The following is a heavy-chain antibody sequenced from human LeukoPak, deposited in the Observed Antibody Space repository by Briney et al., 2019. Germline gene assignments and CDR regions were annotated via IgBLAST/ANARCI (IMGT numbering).Heavy chain of an antibody. Sequence: SETLSLTCTVSGGSISSGGYYWSWIRQHSGKGLEWIGYIYYSGSTYYNPSLKSRVTISVDTSKNQFSLKLSSVTAADTAVYYCARGTWGYCSSTSCYEGYYYYYGMDVWGQGTTVTVSS. V-gene: IGHV4-31*03. CDR1: GGSISSGGYY. CDR2: IYYSGST. J-gene: IGHJ6*02. CDR3: ARGTWGYCSSTSCYEGYYYYYGMDV. D-gene: IGHD2-2*01.